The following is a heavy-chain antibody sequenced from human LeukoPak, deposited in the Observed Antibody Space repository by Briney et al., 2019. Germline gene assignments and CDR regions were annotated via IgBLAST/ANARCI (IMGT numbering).Heavy chain of an antibody. CDR3: ASLGRGYRFDY. CDR1: GYSISSGYY. J-gene: IGHJ4*02. D-gene: IGHD3-22*01. Sequence: SETLSLTCTVSGYSISSGYYWGWIRQPPGKGLEWIGSIYHSGSTYYNPSLKSRVTISVDTSKNQFSLKLSSVTAADTAAYYCASLGRGYRFDYWGQGTLVTVSS. CDR2: IYHSGST. V-gene: IGHV4-38-2*02.